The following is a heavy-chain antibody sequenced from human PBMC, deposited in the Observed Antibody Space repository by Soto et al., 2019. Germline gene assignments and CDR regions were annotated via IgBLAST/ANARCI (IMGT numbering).Heavy chain of an antibody. V-gene: IGHV3-23*04. J-gene: IGHJ4*02. CDR2: ISGSGGST. D-gene: IGHD5-12*01. CDR3: AKLGFPYSGYDYEWRKVFDY. Sequence: EVQLVESGGGLVQSGGSLRLSCAASGFTFNTYGMTWVRQAPGRGLEWVSGISGSGGSTSYSDSVKGRFTISRDNSRNTLYLQMNSLRAEDTAVYYCAKLGFPYSGYDYEWRKVFDYWGQGTPVTVSS. CDR1: GFTFNTYG.